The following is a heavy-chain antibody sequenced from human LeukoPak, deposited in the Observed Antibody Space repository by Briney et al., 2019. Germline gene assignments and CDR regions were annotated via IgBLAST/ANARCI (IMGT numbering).Heavy chain of an antibody. Sequence: SPSETLSLTCTVSGGSISSSSYYWGWIRQPPGRGLEWIGSIYYSGSTYYNPSLKSRVTISVDTSKNQFSLKLSSVTAADTAVYYCAREHGGSSTWSDCFDYWGQGTLVTVSS. D-gene: IGHD6-13*01. CDR1: GGSISSSSYY. CDR2: IYYSGST. J-gene: IGHJ4*02. CDR3: AREHGGSSTWSDCFDY. V-gene: IGHV4-39*02.